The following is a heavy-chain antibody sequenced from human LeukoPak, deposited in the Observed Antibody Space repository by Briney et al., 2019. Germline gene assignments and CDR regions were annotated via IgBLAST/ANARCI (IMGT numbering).Heavy chain of an antibody. CDR1: GFIFSTYE. V-gene: IGHV3-48*03. J-gene: IGHJ4*02. CDR3: ASKWRDPVY. Sequence: GGSLRLSCAASGFIFSTYEMNWVRQAPGKGLEWLSYISYNGRSIYYADSVKGRFTISRDNAKNSLYLQMNSLRVEDTAVYFCASKWRDPVYWGQGALVTVSS. D-gene: IGHD5-12*01. CDR2: ISYNGRSI.